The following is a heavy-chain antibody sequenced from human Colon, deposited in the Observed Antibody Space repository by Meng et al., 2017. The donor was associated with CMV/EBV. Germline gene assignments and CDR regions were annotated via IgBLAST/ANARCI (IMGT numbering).Heavy chain of an antibody. V-gene: IGHV3-23*05. J-gene: IGHJ3*01. D-gene: IGHD3-22*01. Sequence: GGSLRLSCAASGFTFSSYAMRWVCQAPGKGLVWVSVIYSTGRTFYADSAKGRFTISRDISQNTVYLQMDTLRVEDTAMYYCARVSSAGLALDVWGQGTMVTVSS. CDR1: GFTFSSYA. CDR2: IYSTGRT. CDR3: ARVSSAGLALDV.